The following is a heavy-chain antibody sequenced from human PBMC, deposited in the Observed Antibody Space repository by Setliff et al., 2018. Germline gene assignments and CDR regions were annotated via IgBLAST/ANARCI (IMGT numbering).Heavy chain of an antibody. V-gene: IGHV1-8*02. CDR2: INPNSGNT. CDR1: GYTFTNYD. CDR3: ARAELLWFGGFRLDKSAWSNWFDP. Sequence: ASVKVSCKASGYTFTNYDINWVRQATGQGLEWMGWINPNSGNTGYAQNFQGRVTMTRNTSISTAYMELSSLRSEDTAVYYCARAELLWFGGFRLDKSAWSNWFDPWGQGTLVTVSS. D-gene: IGHD3-10*01. J-gene: IGHJ5*02.